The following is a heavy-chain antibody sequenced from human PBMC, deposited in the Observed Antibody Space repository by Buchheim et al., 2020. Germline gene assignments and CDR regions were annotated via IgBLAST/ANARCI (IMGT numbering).Heavy chain of an antibody. CDR2: VSATGDNI. CDR1: GFTFRSYA. J-gene: IGHJ4*02. V-gene: IGHV3-23*01. CDR3: ARGGYTYSYTY. D-gene: IGHD5-12*01. Sequence: EVQLLESGGGLVQPGGSLRVSCAASGFTFRSYAMTWVRQAPGKGLEWVSGVSATGDNIYYGDSVKGRFTISRDNAKNSLFLQMNSLRAEDTAVYYCARGGYTYSYTYWGQGTL.